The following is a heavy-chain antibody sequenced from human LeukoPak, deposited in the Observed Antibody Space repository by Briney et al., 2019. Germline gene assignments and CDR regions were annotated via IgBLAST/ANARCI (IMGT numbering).Heavy chain of an antibody. Sequence: GASVKVSCKASGGTFSSYAISWVRQAPGQGLEWMGRIIPILGIANYAQKFQGRVTITADKSTSTAYMELSSLRSEDTAVYYCASESKLLNLNIQLWGGACDYWGQGTLVTVSS. V-gene: IGHV1-69*04. J-gene: IGHJ4*02. CDR2: IIPILGIA. CDR1: GGTFSSYA. CDR3: ASESKLLNLNIQLWGGACDY. D-gene: IGHD5-18*01.